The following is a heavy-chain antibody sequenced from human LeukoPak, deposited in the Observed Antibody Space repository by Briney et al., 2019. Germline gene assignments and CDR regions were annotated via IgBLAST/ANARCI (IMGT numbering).Heavy chain of an antibody. Sequence: SETLSLTCAVYGGSFSGYYWSWIRQPPGRGLEWIGEINHSGSTNYNPSLKSRVTISVDTSKNQFSLKLTSVTAADTAVYFCTRALYGAHWFDPWGPGTLVTVSS. CDR3: TRALYGAHWFDP. CDR1: GGSFSGYY. J-gene: IGHJ5*02. D-gene: IGHD4-17*01. V-gene: IGHV4-34*01. CDR2: INHSGST.